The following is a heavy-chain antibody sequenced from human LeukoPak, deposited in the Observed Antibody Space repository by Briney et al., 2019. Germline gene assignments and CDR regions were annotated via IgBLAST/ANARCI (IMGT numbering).Heavy chain of an antibody. Sequence: SETLSLTCTVSGGSITNYYWSWVRQPPGKGLEWIGYVYSNGGTNYNSSLKSRVTISIDTSKNQFSLKLSSVTAADTAVYYCARGVVPAAPIDYWGQGTLVTVSS. D-gene: IGHD2-2*01. CDR3: ARGVVPAAPIDY. CDR2: VYSNGGT. J-gene: IGHJ4*02. V-gene: IGHV4-59*01. CDR1: GGSITNYY.